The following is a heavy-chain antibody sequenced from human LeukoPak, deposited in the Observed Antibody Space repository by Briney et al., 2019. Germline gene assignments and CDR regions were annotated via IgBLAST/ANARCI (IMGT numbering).Heavy chain of an antibody. D-gene: IGHD2-15*01. J-gene: IGHJ6*04. Sequence: GGSLRLSCAASGFTFSSYGMSWVRQAPGKGLEWVSAISGSGGSTYYADSVKGRFTISRDNSKNTLYLQMNSLRAEDTAVYYCAKDHRDCSGGSCYGVWGKGTTVTISS. CDR2: ISGSGGST. CDR3: AKDHRDCSGGSCYGV. CDR1: GFTFSSYG. V-gene: IGHV3-23*01.